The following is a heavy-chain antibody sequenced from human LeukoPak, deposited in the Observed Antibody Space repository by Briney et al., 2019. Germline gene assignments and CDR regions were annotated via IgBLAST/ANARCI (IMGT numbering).Heavy chain of an antibody. V-gene: IGHV1-2*02. J-gene: IGHJ4*02. CDR1: GYTFTGYY. CDR3: VREDIVVVLPDY. Sequence: ASVKVSCKASGYTFTGYYMHWARQAPGQGLEWMGWINPNSGGTNYAQKFQGRVTMTRDTSISTAYMELSRLRSDDTAVYYCVREDIVVVLPDYWGQGTLVTVSS. CDR2: INPNSGGT. D-gene: IGHD2-15*01.